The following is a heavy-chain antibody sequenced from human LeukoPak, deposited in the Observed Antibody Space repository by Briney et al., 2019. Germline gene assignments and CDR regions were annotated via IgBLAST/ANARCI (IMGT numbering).Heavy chain of an antibody. V-gene: IGHV1-2*02. CDR2: INPNSGGT. Sequence: ASVKVSCKASGGTFSNYAISWVRQAPGQGLEWMGWINPNSGGTNYAQKFQGRVTMTRDTSISTAYMELSRLRSDDTAVYYCAAAGSGYDFDYWGQGTLVTVSS. J-gene: IGHJ4*02. CDR3: AAAGSGYDFDY. D-gene: IGHD5-12*01. CDR1: GGTFSNYA.